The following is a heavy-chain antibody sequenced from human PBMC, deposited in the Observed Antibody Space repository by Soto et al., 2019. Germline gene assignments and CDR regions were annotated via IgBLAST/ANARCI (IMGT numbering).Heavy chain of an antibody. CDR2: ISVSGSST. CDR1: GFTFSSYA. J-gene: IGHJ5*02. Sequence: PGGSLRLSCAASGFTFSSYAMSWVRQAPGKGLEWVSTISVSGSSTYYADSVKGRFTISRDNSKNTLYLQMNSLRAEDTAVYYCAKDPKVTTLNWFDPWGQGTLVTVSS. CDR3: AKDPKVTTLNWFDP. V-gene: IGHV3-23*01. D-gene: IGHD4-17*01.